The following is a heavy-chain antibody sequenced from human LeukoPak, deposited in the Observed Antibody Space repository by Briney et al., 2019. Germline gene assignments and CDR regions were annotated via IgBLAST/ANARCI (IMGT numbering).Heavy chain of an antibody. D-gene: IGHD2-21*02. V-gene: IGHV1-24*01. CDR2: FDPGDGET. J-gene: IGHJ4*02. CDR3: ATNRDYCGGDCYYDY. Sequence: GASVKVSCKVSGYTLTELSMHWVRQAPGKGLEWMGGFDPGDGETIYAQKLQGRVTMTEDTSTDTAYMELSSLRSEDTAVYYCATNRDYCGGDCYYDYWGQGTLVTVSS. CDR1: GYTLTELS.